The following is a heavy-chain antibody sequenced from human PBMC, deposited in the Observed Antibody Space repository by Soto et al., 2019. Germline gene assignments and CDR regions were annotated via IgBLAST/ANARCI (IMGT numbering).Heavy chain of an antibody. D-gene: IGHD6-25*01. V-gene: IGHV2-5*02. Sequence: QITLKESGPTLVKPTQTLTLTCTFSGFSLITRGVNVGWIRQPPGKALEWLALIYWDDDKRYSPSLKSRLTITKDTSKNQLVLKMTNTNPVHTTTYYCAHVRAAALFRWGQGTLVTVSS. CDR2: IYWDDDK. J-gene: IGHJ4*02. CDR3: AHVRAAALFR. CDR1: GFSLITRGVN.